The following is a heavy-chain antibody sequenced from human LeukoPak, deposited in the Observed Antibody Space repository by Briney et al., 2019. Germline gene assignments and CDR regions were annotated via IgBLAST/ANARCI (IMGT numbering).Heavy chain of an antibody. V-gene: IGHV5-51*01. Sequence: GESLKISCKGSGYRFTSYWIGWVRQMPGKGLEWMGFIYPGDSDTRYSPSFQGQVTVSADKSMSTAYLQWSSLKASDTAMYYCARRRGRYSGDAFDIWGQGTMVTVSS. D-gene: IGHD1-26*01. CDR3: ARRRGRYSGDAFDI. CDR2: IYPGDSDT. CDR1: GYRFTSYW. J-gene: IGHJ3*02.